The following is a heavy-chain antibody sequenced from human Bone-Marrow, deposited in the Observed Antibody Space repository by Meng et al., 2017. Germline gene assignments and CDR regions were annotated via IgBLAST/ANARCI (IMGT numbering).Heavy chain of an antibody. Sequence: GESLKISCAASGFTFSSYAMHWVRQAPGKGLEWVAVISYDGSNKYYADSVKGRFTISRDNSKNTLYLQMNSLRAEDTAVYYCARGSLYDYVWGSYRYGTVFDYWGQGTLVTVSS. V-gene: IGHV3-30*04. J-gene: IGHJ4*02. CDR2: ISYDGSNK. CDR3: ARGSLYDYVWGSYRYGTVFDY. CDR1: GFTFSSYA. D-gene: IGHD3-16*02.